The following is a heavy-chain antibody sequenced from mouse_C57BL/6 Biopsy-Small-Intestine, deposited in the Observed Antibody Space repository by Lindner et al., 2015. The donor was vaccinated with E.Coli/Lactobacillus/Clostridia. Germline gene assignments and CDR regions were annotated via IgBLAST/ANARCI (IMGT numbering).Heavy chain of an antibody. CDR1: GYTFTSYG. CDR2: ISGYNGNT. CDR3: ARDRAFSSGWYNAFDI. V-gene: IGHV1-74*01. D-gene: IGHD3-1*01. J-gene: IGHJ3*01. Sequence: SVKVSCKASGYTFTSYGISWVRQAPGQGLEWMGWISGYNGNTNYAQKLQGRVTLTTDTSTSTAYMEVRSLRSDDTAVYYCARDRAFSSGWYNAFDIWGQGTMVTVSS.